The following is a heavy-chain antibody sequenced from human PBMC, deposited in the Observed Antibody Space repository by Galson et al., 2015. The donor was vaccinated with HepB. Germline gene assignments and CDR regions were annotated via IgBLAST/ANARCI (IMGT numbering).Heavy chain of an antibody. Sequence: SVKVSCKASGYTFTSYYMHWVRQAPGQGLEWMGRINPNSGGTNYAQKFQGRVTMTRDTSISTAYMELSRLRSDDTAVYYCARDRRYCSGGSCYPAWFDPWGQGTLVTVSS. CDR2: INPNSGGT. D-gene: IGHD2-15*01. CDR3: ARDRRYCSGGSCYPAWFDP. CDR1: GYTFTSYY. J-gene: IGHJ5*02. V-gene: IGHV1-2*06.